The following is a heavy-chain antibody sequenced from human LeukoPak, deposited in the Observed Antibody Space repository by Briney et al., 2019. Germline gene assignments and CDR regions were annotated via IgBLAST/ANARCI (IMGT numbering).Heavy chain of an antibody. Sequence: GGSLRLSCAASGFTFSGFWMHWVRQAPGKGLVWVSCISFDGSDATYADSVKGRFTISRDNSKNTLYLQMNSLRAEDTAVYYCARGGYVWGSYRHFDYWGQGTLVTVSS. D-gene: IGHD3-16*02. CDR2: ISFDGSDA. CDR3: ARGGYVWGSYRHFDY. V-gene: IGHV3-74*01. CDR1: GFTFSGFW. J-gene: IGHJ4*02.